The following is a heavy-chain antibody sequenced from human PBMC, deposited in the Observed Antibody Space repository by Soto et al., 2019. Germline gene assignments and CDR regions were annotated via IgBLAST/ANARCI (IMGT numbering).Heavy chain of an antibody. CDR3: ARHSRVVGRAFDI. D-gene: IGHD2-15*01. J-gene: IGHJ3*02. Sequence: QLQLQESGSGLVKPSQTLSLTCAVSGGSISSGGYSWSWIRQPPGKGLEWIGYIYHSGSTYYNPSLKNRVTISVDRSKNQFSLKLSSVTAADTGVYYCARHSRVVGRAFDIWGQGTMVTVSS. CDR2: IYHSGST. V-gene: IGHV4-30-2*01. CDR1: GGSISSGGYS.